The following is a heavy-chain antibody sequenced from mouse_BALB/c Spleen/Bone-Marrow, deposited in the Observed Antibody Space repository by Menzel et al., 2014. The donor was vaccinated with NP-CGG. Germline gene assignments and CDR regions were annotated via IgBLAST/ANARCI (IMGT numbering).Heavy chain of an antibody. CDR3: ARRAGAY. D-gene: IGHD3-3*01. Sequence: EVQLVESGGGLVQPGGSLKLSCAASRFTFSSYTMSWVRQTPEKRLEWVAYISNGGGSTYYPDTVKGRFTISRDNAKNTLYLQMSSLKSEDTAMYYCARRAGAYWGQGTLVTVSA. CDR2: ISNGGGST. V-gene: IGHV5-12-2*01. J-gene: IGHJ3*01. CDR1: RFTFSSYT.